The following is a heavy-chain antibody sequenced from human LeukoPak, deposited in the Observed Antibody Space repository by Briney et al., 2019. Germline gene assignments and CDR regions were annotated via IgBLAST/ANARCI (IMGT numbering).Heavy chain of an antibody. D-gene: IGHD3-10*01. V-gene: IGHV5-51*01. J-gene: IGHJ4*02. CDR2: IYPGGSDT. CDR3: ARQTRDGSGSRGYFFDF. CDR1: GYIFTHNW. Sequence: GESLKISCKGSGYIFTHNWLGWVRQMPGKGLEWMGIIYPGGSDTRYSPSFEGQVTISVDKSSSTAYLQWSSLKASDTAMYYCARQTRDGSGSRGYFFDFWGQGTLVTVSS.